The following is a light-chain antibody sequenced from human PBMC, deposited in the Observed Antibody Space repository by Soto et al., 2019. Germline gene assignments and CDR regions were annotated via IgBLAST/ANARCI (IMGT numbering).Light chain of an antibody. CDR1: QSVSGY. J-gene: IGKJ1*01. Sequence: EIVLTQSPATLSLSPGERATLSCRASQSVSGYLAWYQQKPGQAPRLLIYDASSRATGIPARFSGSGSGTDFTLTISHLEPYAFAVYYCQHRCNRPCTFGPGTKVEIK. CDR2: DAS. V-gene: IGKV3-11*01. CDR3: QHRCNRPCT.